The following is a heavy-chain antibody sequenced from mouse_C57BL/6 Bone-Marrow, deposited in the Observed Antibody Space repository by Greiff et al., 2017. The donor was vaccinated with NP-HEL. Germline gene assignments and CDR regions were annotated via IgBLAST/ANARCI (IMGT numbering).Heavy chain of an antibody. CDR1: GYTFTSYW. J-gene: IGHJ4*01. V-gene: IGHV1-59*01. CDR2: IDPSDSYT. D-gene: IGHD2-1*01. Sequence: VQLQQPGAELVRPGTSVKLSCKASGYTFTSYWMHWVKQRPGQGLEWIGVIDPSDSYTNYNQKFKGKATLTVDTSSSTAYMQLSSLTSEDSAVYYCAYSYAMDYWGQGTSVTVSS. CDR3: AYSYAMDY.